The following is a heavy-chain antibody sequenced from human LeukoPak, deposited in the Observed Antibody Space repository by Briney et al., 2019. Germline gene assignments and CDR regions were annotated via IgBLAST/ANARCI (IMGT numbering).Heavy chain of an antibody. J-gene: IGHJ4*02. V-gene: IGHV1-2*02. D-gene: IGHD3-22*01. CDR2: INPGSGGT. Sequence: ASVKVFCKTFGYTFTDYYIRWVRQAPGQGLEWMGWINPGSGGTNFPQKFQGRVTMTSDTSNSTAYMELSSLRSADTAVYYCARDALYYYDTSHHRDYWGQGTLVSVSS. CDR1: GYTFTDYY. CDR3: ARDALYYYDTSHHRDY.